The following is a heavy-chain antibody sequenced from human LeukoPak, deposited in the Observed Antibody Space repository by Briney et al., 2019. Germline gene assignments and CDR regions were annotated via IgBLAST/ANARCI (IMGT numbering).Heavy chain of an antibody. CDR1: GGSISSYY. CDR2: IYTSGST. CDR3: AREGVVAGYFDY. V-gene: IGHV4-4*07. D-gene: IGHD6-19*01. J-gene: IGHJ4*02. Sequence: SETLSLTCTVSGGSISSYYWSWIRQPAGKGLEWIGRIYTSGSTNYNPSLKSRVTMSVDTSKNQFSLRLSSVTAADTAVYYCAREGVVAGYFDYWGQGTLVTVSS.